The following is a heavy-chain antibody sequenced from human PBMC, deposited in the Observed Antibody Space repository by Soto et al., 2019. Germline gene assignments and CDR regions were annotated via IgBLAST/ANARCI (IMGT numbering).Heavy chain of an antibody. J-gene: IGHJ6*04. Sequence: QVQLVQSGAEVKKPGSSVKVSCKASGGTLSSYGVSWVRQAPGQGLEWMGGIIPIFGTANYAQKFQGRVTITADESTSTAYMELSSLRSEDSAVYYCARDLISSSSGGYYYSGMDVWGKGTTVTVSS. CDR1: GGTLSSYG. D-gene: IGHD6-6*01. CDR3: ARDLISSSSGGYYYSGMDV. V-gene: IGHV1-69*01. CDR2: IIPIFGTA.